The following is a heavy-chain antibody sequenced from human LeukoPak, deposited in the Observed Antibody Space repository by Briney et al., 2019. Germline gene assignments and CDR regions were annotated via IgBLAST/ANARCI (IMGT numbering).Heavy chain of an antibody. Sequence: GGSLRLSCVVSGFTFSTYSMNWVRQAPGKGLEWVSSISSNNNYIYYADSVKGRFTISRDNAKNSLYLQMNSLRAEDTAVYYCARDLGYSDYFDYWGQGTLVTVSS. D-gene: IGHD1-1*01. V-gene: IGHV3-21*01. CDR3: ARDLGYSDYFDY. J-gene: IGHJ4*02. CDR1: GFTFSTYS. CDR2: ISSNNNYI.